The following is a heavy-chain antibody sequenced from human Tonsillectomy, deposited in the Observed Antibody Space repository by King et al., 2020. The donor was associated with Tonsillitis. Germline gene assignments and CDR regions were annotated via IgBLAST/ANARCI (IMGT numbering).Heavy chain of an antibody. J-gene: IGHJ4*02. V-gene: IGHV3-66*01. D-gene: IGHD6-6*01. CDR1: GFTVSSNY. CDR3: AVENSSSSPY. Sequence: DVQLVESGGGLVQPGGSLRLSCAASGFTVSSNYMSWVRQAPGKGLEWVSVIYSGGSTYYPNSVKGRFTISRDNSKNTLYLQMNSLRAEDTSVYYCAVENSSSSPYWGQGTLVTVSS. CDR2: IYSGGST.